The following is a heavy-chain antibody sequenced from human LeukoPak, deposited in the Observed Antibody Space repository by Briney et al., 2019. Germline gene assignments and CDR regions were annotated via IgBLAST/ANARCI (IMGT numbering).Heavy chain of an antibody. Sequence: GGSLRLSCAASGFTFSSYAMSWVRQAPGKGLEWVSVISGSDGSTYYADSVKGRFTISRDNSKNTLYLQVNSLRAEDTAVYYCAKAPLTSAFFNWGQGTLVTVSS. CDR1: GFTFSSYA. D-gene: IGHD3-3*01. J-gene: IGHJ4*02. CDR3: AKAPLTSAFFN. CDR2: ISGSDGST. V-gene: IGHV3-23*01.